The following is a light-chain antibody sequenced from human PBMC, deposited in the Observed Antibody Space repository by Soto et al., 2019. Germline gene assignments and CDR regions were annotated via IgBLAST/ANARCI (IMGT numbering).Light chain of an antibody. J-gene: IGKJ2*01. V-gene: IGKV3D-20*01. CDR1: QSVRSSY. CDR3: QQYGSSPYT. Sequence: EIVLTQSPATLSLSPGERATLSCGASQSVRSSYLAWYQQKPGLAPRLLIYDASSKATGIPDRFSGSGSGTDFTLTISRLEPEDFAVYYCQQYGSSPYTFGHGTKLEIK. CDR2: DAS.